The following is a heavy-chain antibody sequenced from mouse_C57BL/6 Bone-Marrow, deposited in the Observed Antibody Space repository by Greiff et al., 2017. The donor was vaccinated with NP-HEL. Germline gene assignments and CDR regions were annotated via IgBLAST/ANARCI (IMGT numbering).Heavy chain of an antibody. V-gene: IGHV1-76*01. CDR1: GYTFTDYY. D-gene: IGHD1-1*01. J-gene: IGHJ2*01. Sequence: QVQLQQSGAELVRPGASVKLSCKASGYTFTDYYINWVKQRPGQGLEWIARIYPGSGNTYYNEKFKGKATLTAEKSSSTAYMQLSSLTSEDSAVYFCARGFSIYYYGSPLFDYWGQGTTLTVSS. CDR3: ARGFSIYYYGSPLFDY. CDR2: IYPGSGNT.